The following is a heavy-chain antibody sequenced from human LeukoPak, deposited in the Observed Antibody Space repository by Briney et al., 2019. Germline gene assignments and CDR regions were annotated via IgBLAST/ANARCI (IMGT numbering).Heavy chain of an antibody. J-gene: IGHJ6*03. D-gene: IGHD3-3*01. CDR1: GFSFSNFA. CDR3: AKMEGQRLYDYCMDV. V-gene: IGHV3-23*01. CDR2: MSGSGYYT. Sequence: GGSLRLSCAASGFSFSNFAMSWVRQAPGKGLEWVSAMSGSGYYTYYVESVKGRFTISRDNSKNTLYLHMNSLRADDTAEYYCAKMEGQRLYDYCMDVWGRGTTVTVSS.